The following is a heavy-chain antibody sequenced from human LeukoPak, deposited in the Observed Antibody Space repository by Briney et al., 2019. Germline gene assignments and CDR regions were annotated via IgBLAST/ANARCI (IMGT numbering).Heavy chain of an antibody. CDR3: ARDVVVPAARGPEYFQH. D-gene: IGHD2-2*01. Sequence: ASVKVSCKASGYTFTSYGISWVRQAPGQGLEWMGWINPNSGGTNYAQKFQGRVTMTRDTSISTAYMELSRLRSDDTAVYYCARDVVVPAARGPEYFQHWGQGTLVTVSS. J-gene: IGHJ1*01. CDR2: INPNSGGT. V-gene: IGHV1-2*02. CDR1: GYTFTSYG.